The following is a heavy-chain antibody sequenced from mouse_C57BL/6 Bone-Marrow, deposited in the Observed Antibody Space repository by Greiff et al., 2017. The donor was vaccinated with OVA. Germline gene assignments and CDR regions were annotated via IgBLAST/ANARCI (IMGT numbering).Heavy chain of an antibody. CDR2: ISSGGSYT. CDR1: GFTFSSYG. CDR3: ARLYDYDY. V-gene: IGHV5-6*01. J-gene: IGHJ2*01. D-gene: IGHD2-4*01. Sequence: EVKLVESGGDLVKPGGSLKLSCAASGFTFSSYGMSWVRQTPDKRLEWVATISSGGSYTYYPDSVKGRFTISRDNAKNTLYLQMSSLKSEDTAMYYCARLYDYDYWGQGTTLTVSS.